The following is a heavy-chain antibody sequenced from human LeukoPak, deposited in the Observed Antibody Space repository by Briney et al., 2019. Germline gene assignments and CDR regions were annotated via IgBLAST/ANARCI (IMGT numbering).Heavy chain of an antibody. J-gene: IGHJ4*02. V-gene: IGHV4-39*07. CDR2: SNHFGST. CDR3: ARAGSGGDFDY. D-gene: IGHD2-15*01. Sequence: PSETLSLTCTVSGGSISSSSYYWGWIRQPPGKGLEWIGESNHFGSTDYNPSLKSRVTISVDRSKNQFSLRLSSVTAADTAVYYCARAGSGGDFDYWGQGTLVTVSS. CDR1: GGSISSSSYY.